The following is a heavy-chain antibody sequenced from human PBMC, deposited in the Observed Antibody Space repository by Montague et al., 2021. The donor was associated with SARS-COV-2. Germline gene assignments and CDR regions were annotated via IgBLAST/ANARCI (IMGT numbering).Heavy chain of an antibody. Sequence: SETLSLTCTVSGASMSGYHWSWIRQPAGKALEWIGHIYSNGDTTXNPSLKSRLTMSVDTSERQFSLKMTSVSAADTAIYYCARGSEYYYHPFDHWGHGNLVTVSS. CDR3: ARGSEYYYHPFDH. CDR1: GASMSGYH. D-gene: IGHD2/OR15-2a*01. J-gene: IGHJ4*01. CDR2: IYSNGDT. V-gene: IGHV4-4*07.